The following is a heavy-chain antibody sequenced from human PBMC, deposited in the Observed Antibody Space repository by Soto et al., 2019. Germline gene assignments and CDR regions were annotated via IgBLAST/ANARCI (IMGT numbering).Heavy chain of an antibody. Sequence: QVQLLQSGGEVTKPGASVKVSCKSSGYTFSAYGVTWVRQAPGQGLERLGWISVHTGNTKQAQKFQDRVTLTTEASTGTAYLELRNLRPDDTAVYYCARDRSTTDRCYTHHFDVWGQGTTVTVSS. CDR1: GYTFSAYG. D-gene: IGHD1-26*01. CDR3: ARDRSTTDRCYTHHFDV. V-gene: IGHV1-18*04. CDR2: ISVHTGNT. J-gene: IGHJ6*02.